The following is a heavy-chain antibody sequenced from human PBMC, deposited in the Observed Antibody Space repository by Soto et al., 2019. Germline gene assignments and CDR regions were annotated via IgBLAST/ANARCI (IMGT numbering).Heavy chain of an antibody. CDR2: IYHNGDT. J-gene: IGHJ3*02. D-gene: IGHD1-1*01. V-gene: IGHV4-59*08. Sequence: QVQLQESGPGLVKPSETLSLTCTVSGGSISSFYWSWIRQPPGRRLVWIGYIYHNGDTNYNPSLKSRLTMSIDTSKNQVSLTLASVTSADTAVYYCARQPPGTAAFDIWGRGAMVTVSS. CDR3: ARQPPGTAAFDI. CDR1: GGSISSFY.